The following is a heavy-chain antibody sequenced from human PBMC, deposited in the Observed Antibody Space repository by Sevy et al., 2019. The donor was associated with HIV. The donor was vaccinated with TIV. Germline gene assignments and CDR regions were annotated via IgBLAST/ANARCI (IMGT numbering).Heavy chain of an antibody. CDR1: GYSFTSYW. Sequence: GESLKISCKGSGYSFTSYWIGWVHQMPGKGLEWMGIIYPGDSDTRYSPSFQGQVTISADKSISTAYLQWSGLKASDTAMYSCARSSARSGYLGVDAFDIWGQGTMVTVSS. J-gene: IGHJ3*02. V-gene: IGHV5-51*07. D-gene: IGHD3-22*01. CDR2: IYPGDSDT. CDR3: ARSSARSGYLGVDAFDI.